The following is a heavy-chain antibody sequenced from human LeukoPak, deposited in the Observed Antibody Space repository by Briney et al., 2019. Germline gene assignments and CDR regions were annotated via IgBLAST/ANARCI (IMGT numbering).Heavy chain of an antibody. CDR2: IYYSGST. CDR1: GGSISSSSYY. D-gene: IGHD3-3*01. Sequence: PSETLSLTCTVSGGSISSSSYYWGWIRQPPGKGLEWIGSIYYSGSTYYNPSLKSRVTISVDTSKNQFSLKLSSVTAADTAVYYCARGRTEEGSFLEWATEVAHHYWGQGTLVTVSS. J-gene: IGHJ4*02. CDR3: ARGRTEEGSFLEWATEVAHHY. V-gene: IGHV4-39*01.